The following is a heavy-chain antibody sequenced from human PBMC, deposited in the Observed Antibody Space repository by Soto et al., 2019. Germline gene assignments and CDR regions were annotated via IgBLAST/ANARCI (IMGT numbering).Heavy chain of an antibody. J-gene: IGHJ4*01. Sequence: SETLSLTCAVYGGSFSGYYWSWIRQPPGKGLEWIGEINHSGSTNYNPSLKSRVTISVDTSNNQFSLKLTSVTAADTAVYYCARVHVMVVAGSTFDYWGHGTLVTVSS. CDR2: INHSGST. CDR1: GGSFSGYY. V-gene: IGHV4-34*01. CDR3: ARVHVMVVAGSTFDY. D-gene: IGHD6-19*01.